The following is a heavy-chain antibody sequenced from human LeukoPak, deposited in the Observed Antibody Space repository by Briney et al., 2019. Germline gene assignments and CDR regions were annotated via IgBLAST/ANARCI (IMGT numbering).Heavy chain of an antibody. CDR1: GFTVSSTY. CDR2: ITSSSSYI. Sequence: GGSLRLSCAASGFTVSSTYMSWVRQAPGKGLEWVSSITSSSSYIYYADSVKGRFTISRDNAENSLYLQMNSLRAEDTAVYYCARDRYDILTGYFQGLDYWGQGTLVTVSS. V-gene: IGHV3-21*01. CDR3: ARDRYDILTGYFQGLDY. J-gene: IGHJ4*02. D-gene: IGHD3-9*01.